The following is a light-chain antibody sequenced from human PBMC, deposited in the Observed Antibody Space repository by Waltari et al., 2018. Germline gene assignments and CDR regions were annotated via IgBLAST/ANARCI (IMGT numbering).Light chain of an antibody. CDR1: SSDDGVHKF. V-gene: IGLV2-11*01. Sequence: QSGLTQPRSVSGSPGQSVTIPCPGLSSDDGVHKFVSWYQQHPGKAPKLMIYDGNTRPSGVPDRFSGSKSANTASLTISGLQAEDEADYSCCSYAGSYVIFGEGTKLTVL. J-gene: IGLJ2*01. CDR2: DGN. CDR3: CSYAGSYVI.